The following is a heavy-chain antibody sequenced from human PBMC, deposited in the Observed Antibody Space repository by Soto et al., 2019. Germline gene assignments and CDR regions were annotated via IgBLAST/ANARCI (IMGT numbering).Heavy chain of an antibody. Sequence: GGSLRLSCAASGFTFSSYAMSWVRQAPGKGLEWVSAISGSGGSTYYADSVKGRFTISRDNSKNTLYLQMNSLRAEDTAVYYCGGIVVVPAAIYSAYYYYGMDVWGQGTTVTVSS. V-gene: IGHV3-23*01. J-gene: IGHJ6*02. D-gene: IGHD2-2*01. CDR1: GFTFSSYA. CDR2: ISGSGGST. CDR3: GGIVVVPAAIYSAYYYYGMDV.